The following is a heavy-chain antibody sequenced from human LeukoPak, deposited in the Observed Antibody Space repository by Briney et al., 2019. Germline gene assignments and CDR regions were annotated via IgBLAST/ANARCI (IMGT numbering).Heavy chain of an antibody. CDR3: AREGPIVGATHLVDY. D-gene: IGHD1-26*01. CDR1: GYTFTDYY. J-gene: IGHJ4*02. V-gene: IGHV1-2*02. CDR2: INPNSGGT. Sequence: ASVKVSCKASGYTFTDYYMHWVRQAPGQGLEWMGWINPNSGGTNYAQKFQGRVTMTRNTSISTAYMELSRLRSDDTAVYYCAREGPIVGATHLVDYWGQGTLVTVSS.